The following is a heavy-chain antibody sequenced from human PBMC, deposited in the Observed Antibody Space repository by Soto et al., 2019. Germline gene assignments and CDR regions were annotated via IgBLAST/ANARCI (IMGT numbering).Heavy chain of an antibody. D-gene: IGHD3-3*01. V-gene: IGHV4-39*01. CDR3: ARPRGLRFSVADVFDI. J-gene: IGHJ3*02. CDR2: IYDSGTT. CDR1: GGSISNSGFY. Sequence: SETLSLTCIVSGGSISNSGFYWGWIRQPPGKGLEWIGSIYDSGTTYYNPSLKSRVTVSVDTSKNQFSLRLTSVIAADTAVYYCARPRGLRFSVADVFDIWGHGAMVTVSS.